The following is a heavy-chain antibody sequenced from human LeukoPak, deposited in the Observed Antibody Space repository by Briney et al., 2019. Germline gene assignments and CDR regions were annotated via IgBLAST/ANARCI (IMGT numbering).Heavy chain of an antibody. V-gene: IGHV3-23*01. CDR2: SGGDGGST. Sequence: GGSLRLSCAASGFTFSRDAMSWVRQAPGKGLEWVSASGGDGGSTYADSVKGRFTISRDNSKNTLYLQMNSLRAEDTAIYYCAKALNYWYFDLWGRGNLVTVSS. J-gene: IGHJ2*01. CDR1: GFTFSRDA. CDR3: AKALNYWYFDL.